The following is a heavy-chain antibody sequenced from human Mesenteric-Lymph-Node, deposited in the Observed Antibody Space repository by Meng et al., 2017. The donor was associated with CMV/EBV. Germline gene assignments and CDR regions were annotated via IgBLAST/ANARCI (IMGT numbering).Heavy chain of an antibody. CDR1: GGKFTDYS. D-gene: IGHD3-3*01. V-gene: IGHV1-69*05. CDR2: ITPLFGTT. CDR3: ARAKNYDFWSGFYLNWFDP. Sequence: SVKVSCKAPGGKFTDYSFTWVRQAQGQGLEWMGGITPLFGTTNSAQKMQDRVTITTDESTNTIYMELTSLRFEDTAVYYCARAKNYDFWSGFYLNWFDPWGQGTLVTVSS. J-gene: IGHJ5*02.